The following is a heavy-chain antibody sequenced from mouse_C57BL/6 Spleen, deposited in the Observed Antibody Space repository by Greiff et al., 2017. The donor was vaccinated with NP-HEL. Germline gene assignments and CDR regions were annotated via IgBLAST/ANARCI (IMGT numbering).Heavy chain of an antibody. CDR2: ISYDGSN. D-gene: IGHD1-1*01. V-gene: IGHV3-6*01. CDR1: GYSITSGYY. CDR3: ARDDGSSVDY. Sequence: EVQLQQSGPGLVKPSQSLSLTCSVTGYSITSGYYWNWIRQFPGNKLEWMGYISYDGSNNYNPSLKNRITITRDTSKNQFFLKLNSVTTEDTATYYCARDDGSSVDYWGQGTTLTVSS. J-gene: IGHJ2*01.